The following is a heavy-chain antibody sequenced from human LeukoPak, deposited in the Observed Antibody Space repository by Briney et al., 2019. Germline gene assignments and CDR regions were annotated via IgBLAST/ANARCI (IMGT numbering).Heavy chain of an antibody. CDR3: ARGAEYYSGSGRMIIDY. V-gene: IGHV3-30*02. CDR2: IRYDGSNK. D-gene: IGHD3-10*01. J-gene: IGHJ4*02. Sequence: PGGSLRLSCAASGFTFSSYGMHWVRQAPGKGLEWVAFIRYDGSNKYYADSVKGQFTISRDNSKNTVYLQMNSLRAEDTAVYYCARGAEYYSGSGRMIIDYWGQGTLVTVSS. CDR1: GFTFSSYG.